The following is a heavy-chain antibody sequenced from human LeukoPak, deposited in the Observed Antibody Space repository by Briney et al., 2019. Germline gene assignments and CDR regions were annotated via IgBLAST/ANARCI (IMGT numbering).Heavy chain of an antibody. D-gene: IGHD4-17*01. V-gene: IGHV3-53*01. CDR3: AREPSTVTTGY. CDR1: GFTVSSNY. CDR2: IYSGGST. Sequence: QSGGSLRLSCAASGFTVSSNYMSWVRQAPGKGLEWVSVIYSGGSTYYADSVKGRFTISRDNSKNTLYLQMNSLRAEDTAVYYCAREPSTVTTGYWGQGTLVTVSS. J-gene: IGHJ4*02.